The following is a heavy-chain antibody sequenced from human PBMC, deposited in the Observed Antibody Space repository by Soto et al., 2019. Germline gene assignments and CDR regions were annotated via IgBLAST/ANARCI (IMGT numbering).Heavy chain of an antibody. V-gene: IGHV1-18*04. CDR1: GYPFCTYA. D-gene: IGHD1-7*01. CDR3: ARTYNWNSEGFDH. Sequence: ASLKVSCKSSGYPFCTYAITWVRQAPGQGLEWVGWISTNSGNTYYAQNFQGRVTLTTDTSTTTAYMEFRSLTSDDTAIYYCARTYNWNSEGFDHWGQGTLVNVSS. J-gene: IGHJ4*02. CDR2: ISTNSGNT.